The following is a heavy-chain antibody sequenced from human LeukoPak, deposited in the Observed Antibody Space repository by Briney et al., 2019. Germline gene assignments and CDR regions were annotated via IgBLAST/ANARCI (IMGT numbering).Heavy chain of an antibody. CDR3: AKDWSVLRFLEWLPRGAFDI. Sequence: PGGSLRLSCAASGFTFSSYAMSWVRQAPGKGLEWVSCISGSGGSTYYADSVKGRFTISRDNSKNTLYLQMNSLRAEDTAVYYCAKDWSVLRFLEWLPRGAFDIWGQGTMVTVSS. CDR1: GFTFSSYA. CDR2: ISGSGGST. V-gene: IGHV3-23*01. D-gene: IGHD3-3*01. J-gene: IGHJ3*02.